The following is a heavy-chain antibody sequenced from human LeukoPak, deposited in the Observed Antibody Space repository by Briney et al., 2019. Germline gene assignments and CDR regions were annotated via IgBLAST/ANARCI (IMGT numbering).Heavy chain of an antibody. CDR1: GFTFSGSA. V-gene: IGHV3-73*01. CDR3: TRLGPGRYCSGGSCYIFDY. CDR2: IRSKANSYAT. J-gene: IGHJ4*02. D-gene: IGHD2-15*01. Sequence: GGSLRLSCAASGFTFSGSAMHWVRQASGKGLEWVGRIRSKANSYATAYAASVKGRFTISRDDSKNTAYLQMNSLKTEDTAVYYCTRLGPGRYCSGGSCYIFDYWGQGTLVTVSS.